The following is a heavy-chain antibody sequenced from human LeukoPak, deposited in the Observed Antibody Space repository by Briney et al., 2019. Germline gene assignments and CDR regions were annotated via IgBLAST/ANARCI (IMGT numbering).Heavy chain of an antibody. V-gene: IGHV3-48*03. D-gene: IGHD6-19*01. Sequence: GGSLRLSCAASEITFSSYEMNWVRQAPGKGLEWVSYISNSDSTTYYADSVKGRFTLSRDNAKNSLYLQMNSLRAEDTAVYYCAKGYSNGYGAWGQGTLVTVSS. CDR3: AKGYSNGYGA. CDR2: ISNSDSTT. J-gene: IGHJ5*02. CDR1: EITFSSYE.